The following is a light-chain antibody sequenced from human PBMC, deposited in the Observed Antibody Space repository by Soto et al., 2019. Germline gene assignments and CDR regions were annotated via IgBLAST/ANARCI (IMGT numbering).Light chain of an antibody. J-gene: IGLJ1*01. V-gene: IGLV1-40*01. CDR1: SSNIGAGYD. CDR2: GNS. CDR3: QSYDSSLSGSSYV. Sequence: QSVLTQPPSVSGAPGQRVTISCTGSSSNIGAGYDVHWYQQLPGTAPKLLIYGNSNRPSGVPDRFSGSKSGTSASLAITGLQAEDEADYYCQSYDSSLSGSSYVFGTGTKPTVL.